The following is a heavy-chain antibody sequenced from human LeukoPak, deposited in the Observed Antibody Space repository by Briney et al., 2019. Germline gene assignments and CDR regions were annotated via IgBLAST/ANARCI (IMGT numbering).Heavy chain of an antibody. J-gene: IGHJ4*02. CDR1: GFSFSTTW. D-gene: IGHD2-2*01. CDR2: ITNDGTSI. CDR3: ARDWYHAIDY. Sequence: GGTLRLSCAASGFSFSTTWMHWVRQPPGQGLVWVARITNDGTSISYAESVKGRFTISRDNAKNTLYLQMNSLRVDDTAVYYCARDWYHAIDYWGQGTLVTVSS. V-gene: IGHV3-74*03.